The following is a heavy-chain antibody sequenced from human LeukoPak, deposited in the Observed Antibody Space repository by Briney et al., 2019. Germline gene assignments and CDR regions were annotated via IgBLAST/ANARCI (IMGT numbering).Heavy chain of an antibody. D-gene: IGHD3-22*01. V-gene: IGHV3-21*01. CDR3: ARPAPYYYDSSGYYGY. CDR1: GFTFSGYS. J-gene: IGHJ4*02. Sequence: GGSLRLSCAASGFTFSGYSMNWVRQAPGKGLEWVSSISSSSSYIYYADSVKGRFTISRDNAKNSLYLQMNSLRAEDTAVYYCARPAPYYYDSSGYYGYWGQGTLVTVSS. CDR2: ISSSSSYI.